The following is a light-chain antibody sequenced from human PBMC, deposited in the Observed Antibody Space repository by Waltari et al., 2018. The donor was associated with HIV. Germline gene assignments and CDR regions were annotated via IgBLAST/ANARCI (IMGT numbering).Light chain of an antibody. CDR2: GAS. J-gene: IGKJ4*01. CDR1: QSVSSN. CDR3: QQYNKWPLT. V-gene: IGKV3D-15*01. Sequence: EIVMMQSPATLSVSPWDRATLSCRASQSVSSNIAWYQQKPGQAPGLLIYGASTRATGIPARFSGSGSGTEFTLTISSLQSEDFAVYYCQQYNKWPLTFGGGTKVEIK.